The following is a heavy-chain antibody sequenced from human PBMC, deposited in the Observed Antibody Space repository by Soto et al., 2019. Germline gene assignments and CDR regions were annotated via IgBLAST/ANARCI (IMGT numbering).Heavy chain of an antibody. V-gene: IGHV4-59*01. CDR3: AHEKNHWVTMVRGVPHYYYMDV. J-gene: IGHJ6*03. Sequence: SETLSLTCTVSGGSISSYYWSWIRQPPGKGLEWIGYIYYSGSTNYNPSLKSRLTITKDTSKNQVVLTMTNMDPVDTATYYCAHEKNHWVTMVRGVPHYYYMDVWGKGTTVTVSS. D-gene: IGHD3-10*01. CDR1: GGSISSYY. CDR2: IYYSGST.